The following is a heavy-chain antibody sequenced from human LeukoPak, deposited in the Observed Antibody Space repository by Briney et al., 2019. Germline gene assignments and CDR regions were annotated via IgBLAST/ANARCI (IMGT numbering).Heavy chain of an antibody. CDR1: GGSISSYY. Sequence: SETLSLTCTVSGGSISSYYWSWIRQPPGKGLEWIGYIYYSGSTNYNPSLKSRVTISVDTSKNQFSLKLSSVTAADTAVYYCARRYRNFDYWGQGTLVTVSS. CDR3: ARRYRNFDY. D-gene: IGHD1-1*01. V-gene: IGHV4-59*01. J-gene: IGHJ4*02. CDR2: IYYSGST.